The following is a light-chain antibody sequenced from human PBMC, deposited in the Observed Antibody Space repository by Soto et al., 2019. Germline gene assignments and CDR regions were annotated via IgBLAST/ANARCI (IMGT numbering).Light chain of an antibody. CDR2: DDN. CDR3: GSWDSSLSAYV. CDR1: SSNIGGNS. J-gene: IGLJ1*01. Sequence: QSVLTQPPSVSAAPGQKVTISCSGSSSNIGGNSVSWYQQLPGTAPKLLIYDDNKRPSGIPDRFSGSKSGTPATLGITGFQTEDEDDYYCGSWDSSLSAYVFGTGTKVTV. V-gene: IGLV1-51*01.